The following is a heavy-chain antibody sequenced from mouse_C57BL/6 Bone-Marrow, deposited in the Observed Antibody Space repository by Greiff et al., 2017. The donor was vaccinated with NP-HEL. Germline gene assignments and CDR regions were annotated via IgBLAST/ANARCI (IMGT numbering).Heavy chain of an antibody. CDR2: IYPGDGDT. D-gene: IGHD3-1*01. CDR1: GYAFSSSW. J-gene: IGHJ1*03. V-gene: IGHV1-82*01. CDR3: ARWGLRGYFDV. Sequence: QVHVKQSGPELVKPGASVKISCKASGYAFSSSWMNWVKQRPGKGLEWIGRIYPGDGDTNYNGKFKGKATLNADKSSSTAYMQLSSLTSEDSAVYFCARWGLRGYFDVWGTGTTVTVSS.